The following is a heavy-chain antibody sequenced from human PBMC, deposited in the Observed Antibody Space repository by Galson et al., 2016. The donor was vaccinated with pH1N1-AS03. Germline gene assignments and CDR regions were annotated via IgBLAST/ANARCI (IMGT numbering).Heavy chain of an antibody. D-gene: IGHD2/OR15-2a*01. CDR3: ARDGATVSIYYHGLDV. J-gene: IGHJ6*02. Sequence: SLRLSCAASGFTFRNYEMTWVRQAPGKGLEWISYISDDGNAIYYADSVKGRFTISRDNAKNSLYLQINSLRAEDTAVYYCARDGATVSIYYHGLDVWGQGITVTVSS. V-gene: IGHV3-48*03. CDR2: ISDDGNAI. CDR1: GFTFRNYE.